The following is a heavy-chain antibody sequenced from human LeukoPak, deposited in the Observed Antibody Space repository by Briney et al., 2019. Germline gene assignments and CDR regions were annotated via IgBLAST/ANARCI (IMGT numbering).Heavy chain of an antibody. J-gene: IGHJ3*02. CDR1: GYTFTGYY. V-gene: IGHV1-69*04. CDR2: IIPILGIA. D-gene: IGHD1-26*01. Sequence: SVKVSCKASGYTFTGYYMHWVRQAPGQGLEWMGRIIPILGIANYAQKFQGRVTITADKSTSTAYMELSSLRSEDTAVYYCARGVVGATSAFDIWGQGTMVTVSS. CDR3: ARGVVGATSAFDI.